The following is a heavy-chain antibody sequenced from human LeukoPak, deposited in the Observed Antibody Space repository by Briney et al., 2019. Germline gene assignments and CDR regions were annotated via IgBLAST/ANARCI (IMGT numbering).Heavy chain of an antibody. V-gene: IGHV3-48*01. CDR2: ISSSSSTI. CDR3: AKDIWGVAYDFDY. D-gene: IGHD2-15*01. J-gene: IGHJ4*02. Sequence: GGSLRLSCAASGFTFSSYSMNWVRQAPGKGLEWVSYISSSSSTIYYADSVKGRFTISRDNAKNSLYLQMNNLRIEDTALYYCAKDIWGVAYDFDYWGQGTLVTVSS. CDR1: GFTFSSYS.